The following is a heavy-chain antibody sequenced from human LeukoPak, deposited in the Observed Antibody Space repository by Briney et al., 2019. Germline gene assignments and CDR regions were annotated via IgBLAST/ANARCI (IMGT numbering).Heavy chain of an antibody. V-gene: IGHV3-23*01. CDR2: ISGSGGST. J-gene: IGHJ4*02. D-gene: IGHD3-22*01. Sequence: PGGSLRLSCAASGFTFSSYAMSWVRQAPGKGLEWVSAISGSGGSTYYADSVKGRFTISRDNSKNTLYLQMNSLRAEDTAVYYCAKRAHFYDSSGYYQYYFDYWGQGTLVTVSS. CDR1: GFTFSSYA. CDR3: AKRAHFYDSSGYYQYYFDY.